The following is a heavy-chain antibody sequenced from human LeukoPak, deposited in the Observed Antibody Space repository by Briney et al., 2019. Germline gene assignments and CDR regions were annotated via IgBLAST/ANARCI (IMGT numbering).Heavy chain of an antibody. Sequence: SETLSLTCTFSGDSISRYYWNWIRQPPGKGLEWIGYIYYGGSTNYNPSLKSRVTISVDTSKNQFSLKLTSVTAADTAVYYCARGTSGDPFDYWGQGTLVTVSS. CDR2: IYYGGST. V-gene: IGHV4-59*01. D-gene: IGHD4-17*01. CDR3: ARGTSGDPFDY. J-gene: IGHJ4*02. CDR1: GDSISRYY.